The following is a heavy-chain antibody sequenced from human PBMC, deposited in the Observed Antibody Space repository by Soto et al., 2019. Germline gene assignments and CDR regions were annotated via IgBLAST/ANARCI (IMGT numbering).Heavy chain of an antibody. Sequence: PSETLSLTCTVSGASISNYYWSWIRQPPGKELEWIGDIYNSANTRYNPSLKSRVTISMDTSKNQVSLKLSSVIAADTAVYYCARQNGRTPWNFDYWGQGTLVTVSS. D-gene: IGHD1-26*01. CDR1: GASISNYY. CDR3: ARQNGRTPWNFDY. CDR2: IYNSANT. V-gene: IGHV4-59*08. J-gene: IGHJ4*02.